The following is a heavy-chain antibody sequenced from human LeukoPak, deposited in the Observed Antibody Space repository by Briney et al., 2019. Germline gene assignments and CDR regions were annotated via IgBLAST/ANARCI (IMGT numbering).Heavy chain of an antibody. J-gene: IGHJ4*02. CDR1: GGTFSSYA. Sequence: SVKVSCKASGGTFSSYAISWVRQAPGQGLEWMGRIIPILGIANYAQKFQGRVTITADKSTSTAYMELSSLRSEDTAVYYCASIPLFGEFTNFDYWGQGTLVTVSS. V-gene: IGHV1-69*04. CDR2: IIPILGIA. CDR3: ASIPLFGEFTNFDY. D-gene: IGHD3-10*02.